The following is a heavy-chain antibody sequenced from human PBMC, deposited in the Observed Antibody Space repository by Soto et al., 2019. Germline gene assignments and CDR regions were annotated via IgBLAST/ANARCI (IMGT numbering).Heavy chain of an antibody. CDR3: ARDSAHHYYYYYGMDV. J-gene: IGHJ6*02. CDR2: INAGNGNT. CDR1: GYTFTSYA. V-gene: IGHV1-3*01. D-gene: IGHD6-13*01. Sequence: GASVKVSCKASGYTFTSYAMHWVRQAPGQRLEWMGWINAGNGNTKYSQKFQGRVTITRDTSASTAYMELSSLRSEDTAVYYCARDSAHHYYYYYGMDVWGQGTTVTVSS.